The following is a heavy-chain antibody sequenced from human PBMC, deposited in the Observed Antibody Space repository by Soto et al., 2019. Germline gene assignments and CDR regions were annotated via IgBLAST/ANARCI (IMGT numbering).Heavy chain of an antibody. V-gene: IGHV3-15*01. CDR2: IKSKTDGGAT. CDR1: GFIFSNAW. Sequence: GGCLRLSSAACGFIFSNAWMNWVRQAPGKGLEWVGRIKSKTDGGATDYAAPVKGRFTISRDDSKTTLYLQMNSLKSEDTAVYYCTTDRFSVSPDWGLGTLVTVSS. CDR3: TTDRFSVSPD. D-gene: IGHD3-3*01. J-gene: IGHJ4*02.